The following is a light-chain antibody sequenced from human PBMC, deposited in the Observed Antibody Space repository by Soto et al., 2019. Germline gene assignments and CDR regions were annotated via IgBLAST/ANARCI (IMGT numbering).Light chain of an antibody. CDR3: QQSDSAPLT. J-gene: IGKJ4*01. Sequence: DIQMTQSPSSLSASVGDRVTITCRASQGINFYLAWYQQKPGKAPKLLIHSASTLQSGVPSRFAGSRSGTDFTLTINSLQPEDVATYFCQQSDSAPLTFGGGTKVDI. CDR2: SAS. CDR1: QGINFY. V-gene: IGKV1-27*01.